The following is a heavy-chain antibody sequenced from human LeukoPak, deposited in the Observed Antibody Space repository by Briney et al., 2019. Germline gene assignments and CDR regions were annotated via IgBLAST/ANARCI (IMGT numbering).Heavy chain of an antibody. Sequence: AGGSLRLSCAASGFTFSSYAMSWVRQAPGKGLEWVSYISSSGSTIYYADSVKGRFTISRDNAKNSLYLQMNSLRSDDTAVYYCARDPGGVNYWGQGTLVTVSS. CDR1: GFTFSSYA. CDR3: ARDPGGVNY. D-gene: IGHD3-10*01. J-gene: IGHJ4*02. V-gene: IGHV3-48*01. CDR2: ISSSGSTI.